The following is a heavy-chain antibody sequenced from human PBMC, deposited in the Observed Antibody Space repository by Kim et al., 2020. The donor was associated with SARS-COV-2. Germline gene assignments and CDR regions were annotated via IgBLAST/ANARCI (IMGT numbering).Heavy chain of an antibody. CDR3: AREARFEEWYYDL. Sequence: SVKGRFTISRDNSKNTLYLQMDSLRSEDTAVYYCAREARFEEWYYDLWGRGTPVIVSS. J-gene: IGHJ2*01. D-gene: IGHD6-6*01. V-gene: IGHV3-30*01.